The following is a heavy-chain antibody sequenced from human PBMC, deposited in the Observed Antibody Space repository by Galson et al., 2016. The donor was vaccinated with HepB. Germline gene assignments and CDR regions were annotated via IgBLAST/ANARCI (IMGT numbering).Heavy chain of an antibody. Sequence: SLRLSRAASGLSFSSYGMHWVRQAPGKGLEWVAVIWYDGSNKHYADSVKGRFTIYRDKSKTTLYLQMNSLRAEDTAVYYCAREIWNSDYDHGMDVWGQGTTVTVSS. J-gene: IGHJ6*02. CDR3: AREIWNSDYDHGMDV. CDR2: IWYDGSNK. CDR1: GLSFSSYG. D-gene: IGHD1-7*01. V-gene: IGHV3-33*01.